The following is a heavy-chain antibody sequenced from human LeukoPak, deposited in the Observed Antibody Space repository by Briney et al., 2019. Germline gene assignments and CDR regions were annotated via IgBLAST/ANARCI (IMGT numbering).Heavy chain of an antibody. CDR3: ARGSYRSGSYNWFDP. Sequence: SETLSLTCTVSGGSISSGGYYWSWIRQHPGKGLEWIGYIYYSGSTYYNPSLKSRVTTSVDTSKNQFSLELSSVTAADTAVYYCARGSYRSGSYNWFDPWGQGTLVTVSS. J-gene: IGHJ5*02. CDR1: GGSISSGGYY. CDR2: IYYSGST. V-gene: IGHV4-31*03. D-gene: IGHD3-10*01.